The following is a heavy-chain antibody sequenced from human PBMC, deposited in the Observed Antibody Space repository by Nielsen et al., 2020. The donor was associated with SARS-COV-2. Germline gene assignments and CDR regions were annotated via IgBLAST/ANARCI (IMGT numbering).Heavy chain of an antibody. D-gene: IGHD2-15*01. J-gene: IGHJ6*03. CDR3: ARVGGYYYYYYMDV. Sequence: GESLKISCAASGFTFSSYWMHWVRQAPGKGLVWVSRINSDGSSTSYADSVKGRFTISRDNAKNTLYLQMNSLRAEDTAVYYCARVGGYYYYYYMDVWGKGTTVTVSS. CDR2: INSDGSST. V-gene: IGHV3-74*01. CDR1: GFTFSSYW.